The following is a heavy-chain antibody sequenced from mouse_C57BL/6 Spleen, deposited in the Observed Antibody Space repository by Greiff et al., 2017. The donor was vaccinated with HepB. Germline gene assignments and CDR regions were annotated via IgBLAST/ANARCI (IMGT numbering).Heavy chain of an antibody. Sequence: EVKLVESGGGLVKPGGSLKLSCAASGFTFSSYTMSWVRQTPEKRLEWVATISGGGGNTYYPDSVKGRFTISRDNAKNTLYLQMSSLRTEDTALYYCARQYSNYKRDYFDYWGQGTTLTVSS. CDR1: GFTFSSYT. J-gene: IGHJ2*01. CDR2: ISGGGGNT. CDR3: ARQYSNYKRDYFDY. V-gene: IGHV5-9*01. D-gene: IGHD2-5*01.